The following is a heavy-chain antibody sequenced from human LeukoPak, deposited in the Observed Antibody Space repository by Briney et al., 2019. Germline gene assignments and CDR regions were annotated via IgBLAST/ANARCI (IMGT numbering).Heavy chain of an antibody. CDR2: IYYSGST. CDR3: ARARILYGMDV. J-gene: IGHJ6*02. Sequence: PSETLSLTCTVSGGSISSSSYYWGWIRQPPGKGLEWIESIYYSGSTYYNPSLKSRVTISVDRSKNQFSLKLSSVTAADTAVYYCARARILYGMDVWGQGTTVTVSS. V-gene: IGHV4-39*07. D-gene: IGHD2-15*01. CDR1: GGSISSSSYY.